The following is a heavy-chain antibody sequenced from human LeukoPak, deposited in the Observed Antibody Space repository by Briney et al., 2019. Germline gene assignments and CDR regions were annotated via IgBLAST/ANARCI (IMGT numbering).Heavy chain of an antibody. D-gene: IGHD6-13*01. CDR2: ISWNSGSI. CDR3: AKDIVYQQLVHHAFDI. CDR1: GFTFDDYA. Sequence: GGSLRLSCAASGFTFDDYAMHWVRQAPGKGLEWVSGISWNSGSIGYADSVKGRFTISRDNAKNSLYLQMNSLRAEDTALYYCAKDIVYQQLVHHAFDIWGQGTMVTVSS. J-gene: IGHJ3*02. V-gene: IGHV3-9*01.